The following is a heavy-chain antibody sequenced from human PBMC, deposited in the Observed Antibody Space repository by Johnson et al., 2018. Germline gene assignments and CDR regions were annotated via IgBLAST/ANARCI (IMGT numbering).Heavy chain of an antibody. V-gene: IGHV3-30*03. CDR3: ASGGETAMVTAPFNS. J-gene: IGHJ3*02. D-gene: IGHD5-18*01. CDR1: GFTFSSYG. Sequence: QVQLQESGGGVVQPGRSLRLSCAASGFTFSSYGTHWVRQAPGKGLEWVAVISYDGSNKYYADSVKGRFTISRDNSKNTLYLEMNSLRAEDTAVYYCASGGETAMVTAPFNSWGQGTMGTVSS. CDR2: ISYDGSNK.